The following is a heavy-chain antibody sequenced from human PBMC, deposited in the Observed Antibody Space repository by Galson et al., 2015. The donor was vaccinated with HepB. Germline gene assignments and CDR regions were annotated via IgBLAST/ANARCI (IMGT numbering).Heavy chain of an antibody. CDR2: IKSKTDGGTT. V-gene: IGHV3-15*07. D-gene: IGHD1-7*01. CDR1: GFTFSTAW. Sequence: SLRLSCAASGFTFSTAWMNWVRQAPGKGLEWVGRIKSKTDGGTTDYAAPVKGRFTISRDDSKNTLYLQMNSLKTEDTAVYYCTTDQRGGTNNYWGQGTQVTVSS. J-gene: IGHJ4*02. CDR3: TTDQRGGTNNY.